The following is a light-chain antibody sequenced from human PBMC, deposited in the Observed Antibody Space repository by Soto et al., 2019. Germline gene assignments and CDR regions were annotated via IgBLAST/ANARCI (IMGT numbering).Light chain of an antibody. CDR1: SSDVGGYNY. CDR3: SSYTSSSTVWV. Sequence: QSVLTQPASVSGSPGQSITISCTGTSSDVGGYNYVSWYQQHPGKAPKLMIYEVSNRPSGVSNRFSGSKSGNTASLTSSGLQAEDEADYYCSSYTSSSTVWVFGGGTKLTVL. J-gene: IGLJ3*02. V-gene: IGLV2-14*01. CDR2: EVS.